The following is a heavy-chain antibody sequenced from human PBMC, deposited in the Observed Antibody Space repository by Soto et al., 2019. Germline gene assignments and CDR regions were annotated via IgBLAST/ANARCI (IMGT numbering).Heavy chain of an antibody. CDR2: ISSSGNTK. V-gene: IGHV3-48*03. CDR3: ARAAKYCSSSSCYWYYYYGMDV. Sequence: GGSLRLSCAASGFTFSSYEMNWVRQAPGKGLEWVSYISSSGNTKYYADTVKARFTTSRDNAKNSLYLKMNSLRAEDMAVYYCARAAKYCSSSSCYWYYYYGMDVWGQGTMVTVSS. D-gene: IGHD2-2*01. J-gene: IGHJ6*02. CDR1: GFTFSSYE.